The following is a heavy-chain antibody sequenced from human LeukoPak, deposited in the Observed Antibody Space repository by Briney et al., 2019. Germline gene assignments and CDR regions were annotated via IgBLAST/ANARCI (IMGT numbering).Heavy chain of an antibody. CDR2: ISSSSNYI. CDR1: GFTFSSYS. J-gene: IGHJ3*02. CDR3: AKDQYGEAFDI. V-gene: IGHV3-21*04. D-gene: IGHD4-17*01. Sequence: GGSLRLSCAASGFTFSSYSMNWVRQAPGKGLEWVSYISSSSNYINYADSVKGRFTISRDNAKNSLYLQMNSLRAEDTAVYYCAKDQYGEAFDIWGPGTMVTVSS.